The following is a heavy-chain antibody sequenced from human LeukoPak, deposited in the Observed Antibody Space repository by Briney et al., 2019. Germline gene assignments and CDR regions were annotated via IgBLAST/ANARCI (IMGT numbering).Heavy chain of an antibody. CDR2: INHSGST. Sequence: PSETLSLTCAVYGGSFSGYYWSWIRQPPGKGLEWIGEINHSGSTNYNPSLKSRVTISVDTSKNQFSLKLSSVTAADTAVYYCASLYYYGSGSYYPADYWGQGTLVTVSS. CDR1: GGSFSGYY. CDR3: ASLYYYGSGSYYPADY. V-gene: IGHV4-34*01. D-gene: IGHD3-10*01. J-gene: IGHJ4*02.